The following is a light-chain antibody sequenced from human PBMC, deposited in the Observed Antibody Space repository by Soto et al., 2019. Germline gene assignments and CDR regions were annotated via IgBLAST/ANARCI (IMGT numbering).Light chain of an antibody. CDR3: QQYYSFPWT. CDR2: GAS. Sequence: IGVTQSPAGLSASPGERATLSCRASQSISRNLAWYQHKPGQAPRLLIYGASTRATGVPARFSGSGSGTEFTLTINSLQSEDFATYYCQQYYSFPWTFGQGTKV. CDR1: QSISRN. V-gene: IGKV3-15*01. J-gene: IGKJ1*01.